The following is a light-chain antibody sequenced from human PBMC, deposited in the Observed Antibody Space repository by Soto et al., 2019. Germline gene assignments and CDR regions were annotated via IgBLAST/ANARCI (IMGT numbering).Light chain of an antibody. CDR1: SSDVGGYNY. CDR3: NSYTISSRYYV. CDR2: EVS. V-gene: IGLV2-14*01. J-gene: IGLJ1*01. Sequence: QSVLTQLASVSGSPGQSITISCSGTSSDVGGYNYVSWYQRHPGKDPKSMIYEVSTRPSGVSNRFSGPKSGNTASLNSSGPQAEDEADYHDNSYTISSRYYVFGTGTKRTLL.